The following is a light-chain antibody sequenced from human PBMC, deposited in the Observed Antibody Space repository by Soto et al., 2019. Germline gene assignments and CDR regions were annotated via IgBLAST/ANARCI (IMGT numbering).Light chain of an antibody. CDR2: KAS. J-gene: IGKJ2*01. CDR3: QQYNSDYN. Sequence: DIQMTQSPSTLSASVGDRVTITCRASQSITTWVAWYQQKPGKALKLLIYKASSLESGVPSRFSGSGSGTEFTLTINGLQPDDFATYYCQQYNSDYNFGQGTK. CDR1: QSITTW. V-gene: IGKV1-5*03.